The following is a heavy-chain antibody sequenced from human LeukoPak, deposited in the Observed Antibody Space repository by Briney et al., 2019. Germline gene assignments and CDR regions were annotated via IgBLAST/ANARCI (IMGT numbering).Heavy chain of an antibody. D-gene: IGHD3-3*01. CDR2: INHSGST. V-gene: IGHV4-34*01. Sequence: SETLSLTCAVYGGSFSGYYWSWIRQPPGKGLEWIGEINHSGSTNYNPSLKSRVTISVDTSKNQFSLKLSSVTAADTAVYYCVREGRSPLPTANWFDPWGQGTLVTVSS. J-gene: IGHJ5*02. CDR3: VREGRSPLPTANWFDP. CDR1: GGSFSGYY.